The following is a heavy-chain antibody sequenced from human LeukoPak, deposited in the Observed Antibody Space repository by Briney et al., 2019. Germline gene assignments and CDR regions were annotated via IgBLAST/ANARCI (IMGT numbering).Heavy chain of an antibody. CDR2: ISWNSGSI. D-gene: IGHD3-10*01. CDR3: AKDISGRYYYGMDV. CDR1: GGTFSSYA. Sequence: SCKASGGTFSSYAMHWVRQAPGKGLEWVSGISWNSGSIGYADSVKGRFTISRDNAKNSLYLQMNSLRAEDTALYYCAKDISGRYYYGMDVWGQGTTVTVSS. J-gene: IGHJ6*02. V-gene: IGHV3-9*01.